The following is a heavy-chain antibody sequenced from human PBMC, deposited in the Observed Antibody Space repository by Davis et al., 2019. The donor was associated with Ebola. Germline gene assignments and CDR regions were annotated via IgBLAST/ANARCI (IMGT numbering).Heavy chain of an antibody. J-gene: IGHJ5*02. CDR1: GYTFTSYA. V-gene: IGHV1-3*01. Sequence: VSVKVSCKASGYTFTSYAMHWVRQAPGQRLEWMGWINAGNGNTKYSQNFQGRVIITRDTSASTAYMELSSLRSEDTAIYYCARAAAAISFNWFDPWGQGTLVTVSS. CDR3: ARAAAAISFNWFDP. D-gene: IGHD2-2*01. CDR2: INAGNGNT.